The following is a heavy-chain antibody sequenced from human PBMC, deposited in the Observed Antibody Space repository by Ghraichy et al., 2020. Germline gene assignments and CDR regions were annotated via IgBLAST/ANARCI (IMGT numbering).Heavy chain of an antibody. CDR2: IKQDGSEK. J-gene: IGHJ6*03. CDR1: GFTFSSYW. Sequence: GGSLRLSCAASGFTFSSYWMSWVRQAPGKGLEWVANIKQDGSEKYYVDSVKGRFTISRDNAKNSLYLQMNSLRAEDTAVYYCARVNYDILTGYYAIYYYYMDVWGKGTTVTVSS. V-gene: IGHV3-7*01. D-gene: IGHD3-9*01. CDR3: ARVNYDILTGYYAIYYYYMDV.